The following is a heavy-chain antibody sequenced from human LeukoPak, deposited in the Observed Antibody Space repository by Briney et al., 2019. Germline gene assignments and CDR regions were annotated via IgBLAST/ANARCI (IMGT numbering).Heavy chain of an antibody. CDR2: ISSSGSTI. J-gene: IGHJ6*04. CDR3: AREAPQAYGMDV. V-gene: IGHV3-48*03. CDR1: GFTFSSYE. Sequence: GGSLRLSCAASGFTFSSYEMNWVRQAPGKGLEWVSYISSSGSTIYYADSVKGRFTISRDNAKNSLYPQMNSLRAEDTAVYYCAREAPQAYGMDVWGKGTTVTVSS.